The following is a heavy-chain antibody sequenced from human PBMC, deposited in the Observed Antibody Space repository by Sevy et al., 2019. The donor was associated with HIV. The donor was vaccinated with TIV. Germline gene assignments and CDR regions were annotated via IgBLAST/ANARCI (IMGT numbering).Heavy chain of an antibody. D-gene: IGHD4-17*01. CDR3: ARADYGDYSGEFDY. Sequence: GGSLRLSCAASGITFSSNAMHWVPQAPGKGLEWVTIISYDGSNKYYADSVKGRFTISRDNSKNTLYLQMNSLRAEDTAVYYCARADYGDYSGEFDYWGQGTLVTVSS. V-gene: IGHV3-30-3*01. CDR1: GITFSSNA. CDR2: ISYDGSNK. J-gene: IGHJ4*02.